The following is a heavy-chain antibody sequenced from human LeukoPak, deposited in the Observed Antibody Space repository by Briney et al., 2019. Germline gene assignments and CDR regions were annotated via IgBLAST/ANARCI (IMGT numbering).Heavy chain of an antibody. J-gene: IGHJ6*03. CDR3: ARDFTDSGSSLVYYYYYYMDV. CDR1: GGSISSSSYY. V-gene: IGHV4-61*05. CDR2: IYYSGST. Sequence: SETLSLTCTVSGGSISSSSYYWGWIRQPPGKGLEWIGYIYYSGSTNYNPSLKSRVTMSVDTSKNQFSLKLSSVTAADTAVYYCARDFTDSGSSLVYYYYYYMDVWGKGTTVTVSS. D-gene: IGHD1-26*01.